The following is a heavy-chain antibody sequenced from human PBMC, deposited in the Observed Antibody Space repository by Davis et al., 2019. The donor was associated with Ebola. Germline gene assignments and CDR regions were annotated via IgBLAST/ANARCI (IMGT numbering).Heavy chain of an antibody. CDR2: INPYSGGT. CDR3: ARVRYCGGDCSKYYYYGMDV. V-gene: IGHV1-2*06. D-gene: IGHD2-21*02. Sequence: ASVKVSCKASGYTFTGYYMHWVRQAPGQALEWMGRINPYSGGTNYAQKFQGRVTMTRDTSISTSYMELSRLRSDDTAVYYCARVRYCGGDCSKYYYYGMDVWGQGTTVTVSS. J-gene: IGHJ6*02. CDR1: GYTFTGYY.